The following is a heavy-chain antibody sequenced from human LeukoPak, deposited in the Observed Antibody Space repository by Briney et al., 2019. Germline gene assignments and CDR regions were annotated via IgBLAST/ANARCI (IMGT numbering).Heavy chain of an antibody. J-gene: IGHJ4*02. Sequence: ASVKVSCKASGYTFTSYGISWVRQAPGQGLEWMGWISAYNGNTNYAQKLQGRVTMTTDTSTSTAYMELRSLRSDDTAVYYCAISVHSGYDLHNYDYWGQGTLATVSS. D-gene: IGHD5-12*01. CDR1: GYTFTSYG. V-gene: IGHV1-18*01. CDR3: AISVHSGYDLHNYDY. CDR2: ISAYNGNT.